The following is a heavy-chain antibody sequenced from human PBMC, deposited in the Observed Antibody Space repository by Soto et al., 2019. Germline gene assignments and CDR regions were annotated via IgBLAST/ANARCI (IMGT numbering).Heavy chain of an antibody. D-gene: IGHD1-26*01. CDR3: ARDPEELAGAPVDY. J-gene: IGHJ4*02. V-gene: IGHV4-34*01. CDR1: GGSFSGYY. CDR2: INHSGST. Sequence: SETLSLTCAVYGGSFSGYYWSWIRQPPGKGLEWIGEINHSGSTNYNPSLKSRVTISVDTSKNQFSLKLSSVTAADTAVYYCARDPEELAGAPVDYWGQGTLVTVSS.